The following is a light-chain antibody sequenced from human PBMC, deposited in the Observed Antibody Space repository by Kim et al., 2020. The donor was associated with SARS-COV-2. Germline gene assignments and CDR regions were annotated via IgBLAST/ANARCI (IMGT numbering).Light chain of an antibody. V-gene: IGLV3-9*01. Sequence: SYELTQPLSVSVALGQTARLTCGGNNIQTKNVHWYRQKPGQAPVLVMYKDSKRPSGITERFSGSNSGNTATLTITRAQAGDEADYYCQVWDSGTWVFGGGTQLTVL. CDR2: KDS. J-gene: IGLJ3*02. CDR1: NIQTKN. CDR3: QVWDSGTWV.